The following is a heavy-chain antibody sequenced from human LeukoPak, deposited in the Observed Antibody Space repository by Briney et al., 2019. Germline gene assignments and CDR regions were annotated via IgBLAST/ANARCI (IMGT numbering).Heavy chain of an antibody. CDR3: ARRNDYDFWSGNQYYFDY. CDR1: GVSISSRSHY. CDR2: IYYSGTT. D-gene: IGHD3-3*01. J-gene: IGHJ4*02. V-gene: IGHV4-39*01. Sequence: SETLSLTCSVSGVSISSRSHYWGWIRQSPGKGLEWIGTIYYSGTTFYNPSLQSRVSISVDTSRNQFSLRLNSVTAADTAVYYCARRNDYDFWSGNQYYFDYWGQGTLVTVSS.